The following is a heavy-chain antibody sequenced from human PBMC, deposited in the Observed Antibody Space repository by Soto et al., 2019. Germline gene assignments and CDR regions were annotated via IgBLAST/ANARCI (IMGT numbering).Heavy chain of an antibody. D-gene: IGHD2-21*02. CDR1: GGSISTDHYH. V-gene: IGHV4-30-4*01. Sequence: SETVSLTCTVSGGSISTDHYHWTWIRQAPGKGLEWIGYIHYSGSIQFNPSLQSRVSMSVDTSKNLFSLRLSSVTAADTAVYFCAREDDGGDRDYYGLDVWGQGTTVTVSS. J-gene: IGHJ6*02. CDR3: AREDDGGDRDYYGLDV. CDR2: IHYSGSI.